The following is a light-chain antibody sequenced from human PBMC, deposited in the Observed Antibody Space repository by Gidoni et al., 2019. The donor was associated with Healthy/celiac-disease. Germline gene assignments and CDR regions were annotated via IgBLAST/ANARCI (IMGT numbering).Light chain of an antibody. V-gene: IGKV1-5*03. CDR2: KAS. J-gene: IGKJ1*01. CDR1: QSISSW. Sequence: DIQMTQSPSTLSASVGDRVTITCRASQSISSWLAWYQQKPGKAPKLLIYKASSLESGVPSRFSGCGSGTEFTLTISRLQPDDFAAYYCQQYNSSPWTFGQGTKVEIK. CDR3: QQYNSSPWT.